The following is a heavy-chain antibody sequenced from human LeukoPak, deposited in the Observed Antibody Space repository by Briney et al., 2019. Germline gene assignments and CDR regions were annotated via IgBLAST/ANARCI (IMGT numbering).Heavy chain of an antibody. Sequence: MGGIIPIFGKANYAQKFQGRVTITGDESTSTAYMELSSLRFENTAVYYCARDIVVDTWVWFDPWGQGSLVTVSS. CDR3: ARDIVVDTWVWFDP. CDR2: IIPIFGKA. V-gene: IGHV1-69*01. J-gene: IGHJ5*02. D-gene: IGHD2-15*01.